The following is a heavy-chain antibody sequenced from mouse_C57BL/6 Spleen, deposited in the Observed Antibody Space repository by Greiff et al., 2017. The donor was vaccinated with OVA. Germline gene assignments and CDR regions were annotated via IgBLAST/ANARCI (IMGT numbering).Heavy chain of an antibody. CDR2: INPSSGYT. CDR1: GYTFTSYW. CDR3: ARRYYGSSGAMDY. V-gene: IGHV1-7*01. J-gene: IGHJ4*01. D-gene: IGHD1-1*01. Sequence: QVQLQQSGAELAKPGASVKLSCKASGYTFTSYWMHWVKQRPGQGLEWIGYINPSSGYTKYNQKFKDKATLTADKSSSTAYMQLSSLTYEDSAVYYCARRYYGSSGAMDYWGQGTSVTVSS.